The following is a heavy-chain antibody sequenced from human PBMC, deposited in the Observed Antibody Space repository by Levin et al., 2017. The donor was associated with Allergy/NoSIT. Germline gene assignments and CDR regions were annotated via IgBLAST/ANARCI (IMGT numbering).Heavy chain of an antibody. CDR1: GGSVSSGSYY. V-gene: IGHV4-61*01. CDR3: ARVSVATVTMSDYFDY. Sequence: SETLSLTCTVSGGSVSSGSYYWSWIRQPPGKGLEWIGYIYYSGSTNYNPSLKSRVTISVDTSKNQFSLKLSSVTAADTAVYYCARVSVATVTMSDYFDYWGQGTLVTVSS. D-gene: IGHD4-17*01. CDR2: IYYSGST. J-gene: IGHJ4*02.